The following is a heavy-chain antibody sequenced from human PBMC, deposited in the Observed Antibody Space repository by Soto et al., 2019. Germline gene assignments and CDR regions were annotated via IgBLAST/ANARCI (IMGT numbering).Heavy chain of an antibody. CDR2: IFHTGST. D-gene: IGHD3-3*01. V-gene: IGHV4-38-2*01. CDR3: ARVDDEQFFAR. J-gene: IGHJ3*01. Sequence: SETLSLTCAVSNYSISSGYYWGWIRQPPEKGLEYIGSIFHTGSTCYNPSLKSRVIISVDTPKNQFSLRLNSVTAADTAVYFCARVDDEQFFARWGQGTMVTVSS. CDR1: NYSISSGYY.